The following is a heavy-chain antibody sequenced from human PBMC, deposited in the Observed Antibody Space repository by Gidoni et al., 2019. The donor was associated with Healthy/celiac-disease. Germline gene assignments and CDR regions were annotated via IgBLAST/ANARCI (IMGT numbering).Heavy chain of an antibody. V-gene: IGHV3-23*01. J-gene: IGHJ5*02. CDR3: AKRGIVTGYYKLAEWFDP. Sequence: EVQLLESGGGLVQPGGSLRLSCAASGFTFSSYSMSWVRQAPGKGLEWVSAISGSGGSTYDADSVKGRFTIARDKSKNTLYLQMNSLRAEDTAVYYCAKRGIVTGYYKLAEWFDPWGQGTLVTVSS. D-gene: IGHD3-9*01. CDR2: ISGSGGST. CDR1: GFTFSSYS.